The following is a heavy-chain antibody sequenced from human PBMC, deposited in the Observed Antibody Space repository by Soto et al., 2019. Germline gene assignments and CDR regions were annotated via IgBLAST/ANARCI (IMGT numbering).Heavy chain of an antibody. CDR1: GFTFSNYA. J-gene: IGHJ3*02. V-gene: IGHV3-23*01. D-gene: IGHD3-16*01. CDR3: TKHLPSKKNHRRWADAFHI. CDR2: VTGRSSST. Sequence: EVRLLESGGGLVQPGGSLRLSRVASGFTFSNYAMSSVRQAPGKGLEWVSVVTGRSSSTYYADSVEGRFIISRDNSKNTLLLQMNSLGADDTAVYYCTKHLPSKKNHRRWADAFHIWGQGTSLTVSS.